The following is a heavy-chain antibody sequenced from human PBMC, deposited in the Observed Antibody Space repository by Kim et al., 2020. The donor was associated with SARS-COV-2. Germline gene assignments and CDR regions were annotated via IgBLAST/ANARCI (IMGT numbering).Heavy chain of an antibody. CDR3: ARIRRAAAGVDY. D-gene: IGHD6-13*01. J-gene: IGHJ4*02. Sequence: YYNPSLKSRVTISVDTSKNQFSLKLSSVTAADTAVYYCARIRRAAAGVDYWGQGTLVTVSS. V-gene: IGHV4-31*02.